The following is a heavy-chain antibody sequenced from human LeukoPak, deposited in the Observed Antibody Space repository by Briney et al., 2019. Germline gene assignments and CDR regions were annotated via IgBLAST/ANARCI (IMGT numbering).Heavy chain of an antibody. D-gene: IGHD5-18*01. CDR1: GFXFSSYW. CDR3: ASGPSLAMAPWYYYGMDV. Sequence: GGSLRLSCAASGFXFSSYWIHWVRQAPGKGLVWVSRINSDGSSTSYADSVKGRFTISRDNAKNTLYLQMNSLRAEDTAVYYCASGPSLAMAPWYYYGMDVWGQGTTVTVSS. J-gene: IGHJ6*02. V-gene: IGHV3-74*01. CDR2: INSDGSST.